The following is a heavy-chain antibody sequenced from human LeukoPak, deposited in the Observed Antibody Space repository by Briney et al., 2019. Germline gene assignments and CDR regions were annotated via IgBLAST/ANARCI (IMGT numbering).Heavy chain of an antibody. V-gene: IGHV3-64*01. CDR1: GFTFSSYA. D-gene: IGHD3/OR15-3a*01. J-gene: IGHJ4*02. Sequence: GGSLRLSCAASGFTFSSYAMHWVRQAPGKGLEYVSAISSNGGSTYYANSVKGRFTISRDNSKNTLYLQMNSLRAEDTAVYYCAREMDYYFDYWGQGTLVTVSS. CDR3: AREMDYYFDY. CDR2: ISSNGGST.